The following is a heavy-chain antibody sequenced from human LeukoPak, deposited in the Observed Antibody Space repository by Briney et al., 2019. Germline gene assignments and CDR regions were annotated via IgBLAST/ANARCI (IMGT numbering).Heavy chain of an antibody. CDR3: ARLFGGSYTWFDP. V-gene: IGHV4-34*01. CDR1: GGSFSGYY. D-gene: IGHD1-26*01. Sequence: SETLSLTCAVYGGSFSGYYWSWIRQPPGKGQEWIGEINHSGSTNYNPSLKSRVTISVDTSKNQFSLKLSSVTAADTAVYYCARLFGGSYTWFDPWGQGTLVTVSP. J-gene: IGHJ5*02. CDR2: INHSGST.